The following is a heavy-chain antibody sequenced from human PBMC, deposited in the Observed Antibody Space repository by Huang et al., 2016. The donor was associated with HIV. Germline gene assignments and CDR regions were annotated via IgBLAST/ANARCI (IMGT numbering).Heavy chain of an antibody. D-gene: IGHD3-10*01. CDR3: VGSPYGSGTYYDY. V-gene: IGHV1-69*01. CDR2: TRPMRGVT. CDR1: GRSFSSSP. Sequence: VQLVQSGAEVKKPGSSVKVSCKASGRSFSSSPVSWVRQAPGQGLEWMGGTRPMRGVTIYAQMFQGRVTITADESTNTAYMDLTNLNSHDTAVYYCVGSPYGSGTYYDYWGQGTLVTVSS. J-gene: IGHJ4*02.